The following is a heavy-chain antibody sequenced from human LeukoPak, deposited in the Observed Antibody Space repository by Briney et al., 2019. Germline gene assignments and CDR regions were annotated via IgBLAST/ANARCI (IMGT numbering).Heavy chain of an antibody. CDR1: GYTFTSYG. Sequence: GASVKVSCKASGYTFTSYGISWVRQAPGQGLEWMGWMNPNSGNTGYAQKFQGRVTMTRNTSISTAYMELSSLRSEDTAVYYCARGPMVRGVHNWFDPWGQGTLVTVSS. D-gene: IGHD3-10*01. V-gene: IGHV1-8*02. J-gene: IGHJ5*02. CDR2: MNPNSGNT. CDR3: ARGPMVRGVHNWFDP.